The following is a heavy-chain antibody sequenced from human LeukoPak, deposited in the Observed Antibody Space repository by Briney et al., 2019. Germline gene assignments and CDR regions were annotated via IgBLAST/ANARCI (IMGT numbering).Heavy chain of an antibody. CDR3: TTHYDVLTGFVSGCRY. V-gene: IGHV3-15*01. Sequence: GGSLRLSCAASGFTFSNAWMSWVRQAPGKGLEWVGRIKSKTDGGTTDYAAPVKGKFTISRDNSKNTLYLQMNSLKTEDTAVYFCTTHYDVLTGFVSGCRYWGQGTLVSVSS. CDR1: GFTFSNAW. J-gene: IGHJ4*02. D-gene: IGHD3-9*01. CDR2: IKSKTDGGTT.